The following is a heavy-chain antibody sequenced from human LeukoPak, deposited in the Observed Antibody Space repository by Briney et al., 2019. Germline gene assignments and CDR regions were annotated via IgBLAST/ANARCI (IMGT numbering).Heavy chain of an antibody. CDR2: IIPIFGTA. D-gene: IGHD3-3*01. CDR1: GGTFSSYA. Sequence: SVKVSCKASGGTFSSYAISWVRQAPGQGLEWMGGIIPIFGTANYAQKFQGRVTIAADESTSTAYMELSSLRSEDTAVYYCATENYDFWCGYYWGQGTLVTVSS. V-gene: IGHV1-69*13. J-gene: IGHJ4*02. CDR3: ATENYDFWCGYY.